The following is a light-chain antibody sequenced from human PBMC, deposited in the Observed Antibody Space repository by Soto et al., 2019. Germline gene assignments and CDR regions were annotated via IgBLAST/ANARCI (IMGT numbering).Light chain of an antibody. Sequence: EIVLPQSPGTLSLSPGETSTLSCRASQSVSSRYLAWYQQKPGQAPRLLVYGASTRATGIPDRFSGSGSATEFTLTISSLQSEDFAVYYCQQYAYWWAFGQGTKVDIK. CDR1: QSVSSRY. V-gene: IGKV3-20*01. CDR2: GAS. J-gene: IGKJ1*01. CDR3: QQYAYWWA.